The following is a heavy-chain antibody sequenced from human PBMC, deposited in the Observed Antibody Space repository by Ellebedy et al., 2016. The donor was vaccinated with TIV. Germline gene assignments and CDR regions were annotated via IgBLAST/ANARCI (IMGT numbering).Heavy chain of an antibody. CDR1: GFTFSSYT. V-gene: IGHV3-23*01. D-gene: IGHD6-13*01. CDR2: IRGSGRST. J-gene: IGHJ6*02. CDR3: AKVVRGTYSSSFYYYGVDV. Sequence: GESLKISCAASGFTFSSYTMIWVRQAPHKGLEWVSGIRGSGRSTYYADSVKGRFAISRDSSTNTLDLQMNRLTVEDTALYYCAKVVRGTYSSSFYYYGVDVWGQGTMVTVSS.